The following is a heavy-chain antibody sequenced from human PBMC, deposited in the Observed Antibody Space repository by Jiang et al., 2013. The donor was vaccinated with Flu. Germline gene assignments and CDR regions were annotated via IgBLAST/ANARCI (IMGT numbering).Heavy chain of an antibody. J-gene: IGHJ3*02. CDR3: ARHVPPLPHSDSGGHPRGAFDI. D-gene: IGHD3-22*01. CDR1: GFSISTTYY. Sequence: LLKPSETLSLTCVVSGFSISTTYYWGWIRQSPGKGLEWIASIYHSGVTFYNPSLKSRLTTSVETSENQFSLRLSSVTVADTAVYYCARHVPPLPHSDSGGHPRGAFDIWGQ. CDR2: IYHSGVT. V-gene: IGHV4-38-2*01.